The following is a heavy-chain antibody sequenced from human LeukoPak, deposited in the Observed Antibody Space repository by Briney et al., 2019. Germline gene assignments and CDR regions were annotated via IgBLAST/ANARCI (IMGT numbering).Heavy chain of an antibody. V-gene: IGHV1-2*02. J-gene: IGHJ6*02. CDR1: GYTFTDYY. CDR3: ARNYHYGMDV. CDR2: INPNSGVT. Sequence: AASVKVSCKASGYTFTDYYLHWVRQAPGQGLEWMGWINPNSGVTKHAQKFQGRVTMTRDTSITTAYMELSRLTSDDTAVYYCARNYHYGMDVWGQGTTVTVSS.